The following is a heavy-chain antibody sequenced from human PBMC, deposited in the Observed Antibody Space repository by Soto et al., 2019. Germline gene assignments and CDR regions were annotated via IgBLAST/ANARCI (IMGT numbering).Heavy chain of an antibody. V-gene: IGHV3-23*01. CDR2: ISGSGGNT. J-gene: IGHJ4*02. D-gene: IGHD1-1*01. CDR3: AKYNTDPGTRLFDN. CDR1: GFTFSTYA. Sequence: EVQLLESGGGLVQPGGSLRLSCAASGFTFSTYAMSWVRQAPGKGLEWVSAISGSGGNTPYADSVKGRFRISRDNSKKTFFLLMNSLRADDTAMYYCAKYNTDPGTRLFDNWGQGTLVTVSS.